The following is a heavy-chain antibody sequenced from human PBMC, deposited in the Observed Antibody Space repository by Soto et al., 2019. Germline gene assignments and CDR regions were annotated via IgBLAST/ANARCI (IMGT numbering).Heavy chain of an antibody. V-gene: IGHV1-69*06. CDR3: ASYSSGYRAFDI. Sequence: QVQLVQSGAEVKKPGSSVKDSYKASGGTFSSYAISWVRQAPGQGLEWMGGIIPIFGTANYAQKFQGRVTITADKSTSTAYMELSSLRSEDTAVYYCASYSSGYRAFDIWGQGTMVTVSS. J-gene: IGHJ3*02. CDR2: IIPIFGTA. CDR1: GGTFSSYA. D-gene: IGHD3-22*01.